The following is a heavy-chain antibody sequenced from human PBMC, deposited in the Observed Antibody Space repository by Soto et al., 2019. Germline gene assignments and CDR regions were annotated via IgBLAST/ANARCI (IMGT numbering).Heavy chain of an antibody. CDR3: AIEAPYCTSATCPKFYDMDV. V-gene: IGHV1-69*01. CDR1: GGTFGSYA. D-gene: IGHD2-2*01. J-gene: IGHJ6*02. Sequence: QVQLVQSGAEVKKPGSSVKVSCKASGGTFGSYAITWVRRAPGQGLEWLGGIIPILNSPAYAQKFQARVLITADELSNTAYMELNSLRFADTAVYYCAIEAPYCTSATCPKFYDMDVWGQGTTVTVAS. CDR2: IIPILNSP.